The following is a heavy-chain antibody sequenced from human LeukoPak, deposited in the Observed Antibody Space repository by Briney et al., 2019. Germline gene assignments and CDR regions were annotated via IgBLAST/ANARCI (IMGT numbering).Heavy chain of an antibody. CDR2: IYYSGST. J-gene: IGHJ4*02. Sequence: TSQTLSLTCTVSGGSISSGGYYWSWIRQHPGKGLEWIGYIYYSGSTYYNPSLKSRVTISVDTSKNQFSLKLSSVTAADTAVYYRARVSLNWNYGGVDYWGQGTLVTVSS. D-gene: IGHD1-7*01. CDR1: GGSISSGGYY. V-gene: IGHV4-31*03. CDR3: ARVSLNWNYGGVDY.